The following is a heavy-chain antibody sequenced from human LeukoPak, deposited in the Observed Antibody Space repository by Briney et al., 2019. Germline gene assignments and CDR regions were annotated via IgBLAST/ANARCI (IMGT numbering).Heavy chain of an antibody. CDR2: IYHSGST. CDR3: ARDGDYYDSSGPSSFDI. V-gene: IGHV4-4*02. J-gene: IGHJ3*02. Sequence: SETLSLTCAVSGGSISSSNWWSWVRQPPGKGLEWIGEIYHSGSTNYNPSLKSRVTISVDKSKNQFSLKLSSVTAADTAVYYCARDGDYYDSSGPSSFDIWGQGTMVTVSS. CDR1: GGSISSSNW. D-gene: IGHD3-22*01.